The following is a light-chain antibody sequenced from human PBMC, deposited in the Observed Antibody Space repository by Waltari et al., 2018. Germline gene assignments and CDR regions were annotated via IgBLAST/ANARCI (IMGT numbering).Light chain of an antibody. Sequence: DIQMTQSPSSLSASVGDTVTITCRASQGMSSYLNWFQQKPGKATQLLIYAATTLQSGVPSRFSGYGSGADFTLTISSLQPEDFASYYCLQHNSFPYSFGQGTKLEIK. CDR2: AAT. J-gene: IGKJ2*03. V-gene: IGKV1-17*01. CDR1: QGMSSY. CDR3: LQHNSFPYS.